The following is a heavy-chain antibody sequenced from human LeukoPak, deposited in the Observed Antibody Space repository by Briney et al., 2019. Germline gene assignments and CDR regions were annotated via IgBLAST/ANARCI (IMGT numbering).Heavy chain of an antibody. D-gene: IGHD3-10*01. Sequence: ASVKVSCKASGYTFTSYAMHWVRQAPGQRLEWMGWINAGNGNTKYSQKFQGRVTITGDTSASTAYMELSSLRSEDTAVYYCARSYYGSGSHWGMDVWGKGTTVTVSS. J-gene: IGHJ6*04. CDR3: ARSYYGSGSHWGMDV. CDR1: GYTFTSYA. V-gene: IGHV1-3*01. CDR2: INAGNGNT.